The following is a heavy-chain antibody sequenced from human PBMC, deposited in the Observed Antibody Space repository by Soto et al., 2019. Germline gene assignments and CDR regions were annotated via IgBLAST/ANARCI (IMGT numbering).Heavy chain of an antibody. J-gene: IGHJ4*02. CDR2: INPSGGST. CDR1: GYTFTSYY. CDR3: ARGGWQLVRTWYFDY. Sequence: QVQLVQSGAEVKKPGASVKVSCKASGYTFTSYYMHWVRQAPGQGLEWMGIINPSGGSTSYAQKFQGRVTMTRDTSTSTVYMELSSLRSEDTAVYYCARGGWQLVRTWYFDYWGQGTLVTVSS. V-gene: IGHV1-46*01. D-gene: IGHD6-6*01.